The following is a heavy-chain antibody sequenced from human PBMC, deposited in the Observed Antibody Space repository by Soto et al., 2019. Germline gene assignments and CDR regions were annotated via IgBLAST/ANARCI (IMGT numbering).Heavy chain of an antibody. CDR2: IYHSGST. D-gene: IGHD4-17*01. Sequence: SETLSLTCAVSSGSISSSNWWSWVRQPPGKGLEWIGEIYHSGSTNYNPSLKSRVTISVDKSKNQFSLKLSSVTAADTAVYYCARVSATVMVNYFDYWGQGTLVTVSS. CDR3: ARVSATVMVNYFDY. CDR1: SGSISSSNW. J-gene: IGHJ4*02. V-gene: IGHV4-4*02.